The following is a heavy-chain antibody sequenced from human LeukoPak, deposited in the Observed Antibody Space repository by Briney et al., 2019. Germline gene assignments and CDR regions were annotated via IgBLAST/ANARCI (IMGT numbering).Heavy chain of an antibody. CDR1: GYTFTSYD. D-gene: IGHD3-22*01. CDR3: ATREYYYDSSGYYPPTYYYYGMDV. J-gene: IGHJ6*02. V-gene: IGHV1-8*01. Sequence: ASVKVSCKAPGYTFTSYDINWVRQATGQGLEWTGWMNPNSGNTGYAQKFQGRVTMTRNTSISTAYMELSSLRSEDTAVYYCATREYYYDSSGYYPPTYYYYGMDVWGQGTTVTVSS. CDR2: MNPNSGNT.